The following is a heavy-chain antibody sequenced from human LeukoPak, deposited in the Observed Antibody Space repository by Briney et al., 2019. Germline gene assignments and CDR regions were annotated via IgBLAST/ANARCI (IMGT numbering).Heavy chain of an antibody. D-gene: IGHD3-10*01. J-gene: IGHJ5*02. Sequence: GESLKISCKGSGYIFTSYWIGWVRQMPGKGLEWMGIIYPGDSDTRYSPSFQGQVTISADKSISTAYLQWSSLKASDTAMYYCARQRFEESNWFDPWGQGTLVTVSS. CDR1: GYIFTSYW. CDR2: IYPGDSDT. CDR3: ARQRFEESNWFDP. V-gene: IGHV5-51*01.